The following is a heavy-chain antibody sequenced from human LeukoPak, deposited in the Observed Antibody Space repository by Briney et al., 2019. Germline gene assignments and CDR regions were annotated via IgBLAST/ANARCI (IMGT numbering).Heavy chain of an antibody. D-gene: IGHD1-26*01. CDR2: INPNSGGT. CDR1: GYTFTSYD. V-gene: IGHV1-2*02. J-gene: IGHJ4*02. Sequence: ASVKVSCKASGYTFTSYDINWVRQATGQGLEWMGWINPNSGGTNYAQKFQGRVTMTRDTSISTAYMELSRLRSDDTAVYYCARDPGSSHYYFDYWGQGTLVTVSS. CDR3: ARDPGSSHYYFDY.